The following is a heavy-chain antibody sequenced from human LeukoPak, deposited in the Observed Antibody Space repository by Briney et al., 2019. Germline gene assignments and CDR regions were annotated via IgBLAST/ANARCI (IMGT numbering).Heavy chain of an antibody. V-gene: IGHV3-7*01. J-gene: IGHJ4*02. CDR2: IKEDGSEK. CDR3: ARGQWLGDS. CDR1: GLTFSSYR. Sequence: TGGSLRLSCVASGLTFSSYRMSWVRQAPGKGLEWVANIKEDGSEKYHVDSVKGRFTISRDNAKNSLYLQMNSLRVEDTAVYYCARGQWLGDSWGQGTLVTVSS. D-gene: IGHD5-12*01.